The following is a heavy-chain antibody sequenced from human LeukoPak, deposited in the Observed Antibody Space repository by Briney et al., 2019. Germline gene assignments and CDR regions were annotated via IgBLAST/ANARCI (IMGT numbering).Heavy chain of an antibody. Sequence: SETLSLTCTVSGGSISSSSYYRGWIRQPPGKGLEWIGSIYYSGSTYYNPSLKSRVTISVDTSKNQFSLKLSSVTAADTAVYYCARQSRDYGDYGYWGQGTLDTLSS. CDR1: GGSISSSSYY. D-gene: IGHD4-17*01. CDR2: IYYSGST. J-gene: IGHJ4*02. CDR3: ARQSRDYGDYGY. V-gene: IGHV4-39*01.